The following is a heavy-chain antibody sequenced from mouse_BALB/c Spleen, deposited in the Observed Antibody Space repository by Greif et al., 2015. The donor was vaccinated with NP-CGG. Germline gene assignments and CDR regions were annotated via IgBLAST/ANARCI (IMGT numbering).Heavy chain of an antibody. CDR1: GYTFTDYE. V-gene: IGHV1-15*01. Sequence: VQLQESGAELVRPGASVTLSCKASGYTFTDYEMHWVKQTPVHGLEWIGAIDPETGGTAYNQKFKGKATLTADKSSSTAYMELRSLTSEDSAVYYCTRGYRYDPFAYWGQGTLVTVSA. CDR2: IDPETGGT. D-gene: IGHD2-14*01. CDR3: TRGYRYDPFAY. J-gene: IGHJ3*01.